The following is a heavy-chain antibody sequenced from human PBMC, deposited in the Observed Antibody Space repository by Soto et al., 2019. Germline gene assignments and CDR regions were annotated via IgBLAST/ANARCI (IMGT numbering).Heavy chain of an antibody. Sequence: GASVKVSCKASGYTFTGYYMNWVRQAPGQGLEWMGWINPNSGGTNYAQKFQGRVTMTRDTSISTAYMELSRLRSDDTAVYYCARGGGYCSSTSCYTTYYYYGMDAWGQGTTATVSS. CDR2: INPNSGGT. J-gene: IGHJ6*02. CDR3: ARGGGYCSSTSCYTTYYYYGMDA. CDR1: GYTFTGYY. D-gene: IGHD2-2*02. V-gene: IGHV1-2*02.